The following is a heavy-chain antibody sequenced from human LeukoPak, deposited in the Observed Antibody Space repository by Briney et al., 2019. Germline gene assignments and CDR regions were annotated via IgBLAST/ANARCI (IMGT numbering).Heavy chain of an antibody. D-gene: IGHD6-13*01. V-gene: IGHV1-18*01. J-gene: IGHJ3*02. Sequence: ASVKVSCKASGYTFTRYGISWVRQAPGQGLEWVGWISAYNGNTNYAQKLQGRVTMTTDTSTSTAYMELRSLRSDDTAVYYCAREHISSWSGTDTDAFEIWGQGTMVTVSS. CDR3: AREHISSWSGTDTDAFEI. CDR2: ISAYNGNT. CDR1: GYTFTRYG.